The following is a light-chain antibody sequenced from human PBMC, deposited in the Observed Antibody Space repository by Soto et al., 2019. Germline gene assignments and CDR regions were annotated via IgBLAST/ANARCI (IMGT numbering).Light chain of an antibody. V-gene: IGKV1-5*03. Sequence: DIQMAQSPSTLSASVGDRLSITCRGFQSITNGLGWYQQKPGKAPKLLIYKASSSQSEAPSRFSGSASGTEFPLTISRLQPDAVATYYCQPYHSYPFTVGPGTQVAIK. J-gene: IGKJ3*01. CDR1: QSITNG. CDR3: QPYHSYPFT. CDR2: KAS.